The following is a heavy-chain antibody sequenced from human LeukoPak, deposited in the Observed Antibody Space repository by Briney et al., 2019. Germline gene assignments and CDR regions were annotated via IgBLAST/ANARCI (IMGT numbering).Heavy chain of an antibody. V-gene: IGHV1-46*01. Sequence: ASVKVSCKASGYTFTNYYVHWVRQAPGQGLEWMGIINPSGGSTTYAQKFQGRVTISVDTSKNQFSLKLSSVTAADTAVYYCATEKAVAGTFDYWGQGTLVTVSS. CDR2: INPSGGST. CDR3: ATEKAVAGTFDY. CDR1: GYTFTNYY. D-gene: IGHD6-19*01. J-gene: IGHJ4*02.